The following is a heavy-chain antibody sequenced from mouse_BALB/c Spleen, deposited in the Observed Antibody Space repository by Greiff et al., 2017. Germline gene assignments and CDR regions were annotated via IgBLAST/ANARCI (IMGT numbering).Heavy chain of an antibody. CDR1: GYTFTSYW. V-gene: IGHV1-5*01. Sequence: VQLQQSGTVLARPGASVKMSCKASGYTFTSYWMHWVKQRPGQGLEWIGAIYPGNSDTSYNQKFKGKAKLTAVTSTSTAYMELSSLTNEDSAVYYCTRPHYYGSSYYYAMDYWGQGTSVTVSS. CDR2: IYPGNSDT. D-gene: IGHD1-1*01. CDR3: TRPHYYGSSYYYAMDY. J-gene: IGHJ4*01.